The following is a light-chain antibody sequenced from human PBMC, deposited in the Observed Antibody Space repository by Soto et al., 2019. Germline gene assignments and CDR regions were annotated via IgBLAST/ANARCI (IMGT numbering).Light chain of an antibody. V-gene: IGKV3-15*01. CDR2: GAC. CDR3: QQYNSWSSIT. Sequence: EIVMTQSPATLSVSPGVRVTLSCRASESISSNLAWYKQKPGQASSLLMYGACTRATGIPARFSGSGSGTEFTLTIISLHSEDFAVYYCQQYNSWSSITFGQGTRLEIK. CDR1: ESISSN. J-gene: IGKJ5*01.